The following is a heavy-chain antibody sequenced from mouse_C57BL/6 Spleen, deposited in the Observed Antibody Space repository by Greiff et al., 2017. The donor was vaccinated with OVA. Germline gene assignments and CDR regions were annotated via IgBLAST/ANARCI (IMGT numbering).Heavy chain of an antibody. V-gene: IGHV1-69*01. CDR3: ARGNYGNYVDYFDD. Sequence: QVQLQQSGAELVMPGASVKLSCKASGYTFTSYWMHWVKQRPGQGLEWIGEIDPSDSYTNYNQKFKGKSTLTVDKSSSTTYMQLSSLTSEDSAVYYYARGNYGNYVDYFDDWGQGTTLAISS. D-gene: IGHD2-1*01. J-gene: IGHJ2*01. CDR2: IDPSDSYT. CDR1: GYTFTSYW.